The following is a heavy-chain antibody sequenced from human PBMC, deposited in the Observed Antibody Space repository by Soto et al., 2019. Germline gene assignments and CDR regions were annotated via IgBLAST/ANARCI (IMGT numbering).Heavy chain of an antibody. Sequence: SETLSLTCTVSGGSISSYHWSWIRQSPGKGLEWIGYVFYTGSTKYNPALKRRVTISVDTSKNQFSLKLSSVSAADTGLFYCARSYSGTFYGYDTWGQGILVTVSS. CDR1: GGSISSYH. CDR2: VFYTGST. V-gene: IGHV4-59*01. J-gene: IGHJ5*02. CDR3: ARSYSGTFYGYDT. D-gene: IGHD1-26*01.